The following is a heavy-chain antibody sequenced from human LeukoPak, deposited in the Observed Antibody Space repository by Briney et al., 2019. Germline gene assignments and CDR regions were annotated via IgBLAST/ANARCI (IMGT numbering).Heavy chain of an antibody. V-gene: IGHV3-30*04. CDR1: GFTFSSYA. D-gene: IGHD5-12*01. CDR2: ISYDGSNK. Sequence: GRSLRLSCAASGFTFSSYAMHWVRQAPGKGLEWVAVISYDGSNKYYADSVKGRFTISRDNSKNTLYLQMNCLRAEDTAVYYCARDRGSGYGPPDLDYWGQGTLVTVSS. CDR3: ARDRGSGYGPPDLDY. J-gene: IGHJ4*02.